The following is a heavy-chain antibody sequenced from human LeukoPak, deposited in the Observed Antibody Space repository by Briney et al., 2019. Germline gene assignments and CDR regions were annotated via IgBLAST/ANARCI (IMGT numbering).Heavy chain of an antibody. CDR3: ARGTLRGANGAYGMDV. Sequence: SETLSLTCTVSGGSISGYYWSWIRQPPGKGLEWIGYVYYSGSTNYSPSLKSRVTISVDTSKNQFSLKLSSVTAAGTAVYSCARGTLRGANGAYGMDVWGQGTTVTVSS. V-gene: IGHV4-59*01. CDR2: VYYSGST. J-gene: IGHJ6*02. CDR1: GGSISGYY. D-gene: IGHD2-8*01.